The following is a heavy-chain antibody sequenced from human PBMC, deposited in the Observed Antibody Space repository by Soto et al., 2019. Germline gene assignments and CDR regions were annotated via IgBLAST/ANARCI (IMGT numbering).Heavy chain of an antibody. V-gene: IGHV1-8*01. CDR3: ARGRRVPAAIRTQSDYYYYMDV. Sequence: QVQLVQSGADVKRPGASVKVSCKASGYTFTSYDINWVRQATGQGLEWMGWMNPNSGNTGFAQKFQGRVTMTRNTSLSTAYMELSSLRSEDTAVYYCARGRRVPAAIRTQSDYYYYMDVWGKGTTVTVSS. CDR2: MNPNSGNT. CDR1: GYTFTSYD. J-gene: IGHJ6*03. D-gene: IGHD2-2*02.